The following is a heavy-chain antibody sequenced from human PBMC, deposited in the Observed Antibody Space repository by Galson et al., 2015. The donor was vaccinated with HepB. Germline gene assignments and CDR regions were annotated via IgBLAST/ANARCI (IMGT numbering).Heavy chain of an antibody. CDR3: ARGAVVVVVGATQNNWFAP. J-gene: IGHJ5*02. Sequence: SVKVSCKASGYTFSSYSITWVRQAPGQGLEWMGWINPYSRQTSFGQKFQGRVTMTTDTSTSTAYMELRSLRSDDTAVYYCARGAVVVVVGATQNNWFAPWGQGTLVTVSS. CDR1: GYTFSSYS. V-gene: IGHV1-18*01. D-gene: IGHD2-15*01. CDR2: INPYSRQT.